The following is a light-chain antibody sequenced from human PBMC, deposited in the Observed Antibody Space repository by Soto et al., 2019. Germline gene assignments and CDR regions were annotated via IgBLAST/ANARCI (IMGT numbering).Light chain of an antibody. V-gene: IGKV3-20*01. CDR1: QSVRSRY. J-gene: IGKJ1*01. Sequence: EPVLTQSPGTLSLSPGERATLSCRASQSVRSRYLAWYQQKPGQAPRLLISGASSRATGIPDRFSGSGSGTDFNLTISRLETEDFAVYECQQYGSSPRTFGQGTKVDIK. CDR3: QQYGSSPRT. CDR2: GAS.